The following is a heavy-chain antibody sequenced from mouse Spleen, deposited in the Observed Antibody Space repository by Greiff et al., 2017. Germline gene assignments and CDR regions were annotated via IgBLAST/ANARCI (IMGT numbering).Heavy chain of an antibody. D-gene: IGHD4-1*01. J-gene: IGHJ2*01. V-gene: IGHV1-50*01. Sequence: QVQLQQPGAELVKPGASVKLSCKASGYTFTSYWMQWVKQRPGQGLEWIGEIDPSDSYTNYNQKFKGKATLTVDTSSSTAYMQLSSLTSEDSAVYYCARGDWEGDYWGQGTTLTVSS. CDR2: IDPSDSYT. CDR3: ARGDWEGDY. CDR1: GYTFTSYW.